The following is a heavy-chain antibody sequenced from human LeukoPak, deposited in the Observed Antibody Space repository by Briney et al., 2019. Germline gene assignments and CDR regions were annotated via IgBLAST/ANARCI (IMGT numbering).Heavy chain of an antibody. CDR2: IDPSGGRT. Sequence: ASVKVSCKASGYTFTNYYMHCVRQAPGQGLEWMGIIDPSGGRTTYAQKFQGRVIMTRDMSTSTVYMELSSLRSEDTAVYYCARGVTGRYCSSTSCHWRAWFDPWGQGTLVTVSS. D-gene: IGHD2-2*01. V-gene: IGHV1-46*01. J-gene: IGHJ5*02. CDR3: ARGVTGRYCSSTSCHWRAWFDP. CDR1: GYTFTNYY.